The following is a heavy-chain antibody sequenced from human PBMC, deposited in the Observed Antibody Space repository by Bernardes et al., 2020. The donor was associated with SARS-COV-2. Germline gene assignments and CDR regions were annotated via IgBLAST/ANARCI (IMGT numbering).Heavy chain of an antibody. CDR3: AGSSCGIDCYIGGLRSWDYGMDV. D-gene: IGHD2-21*02. Sequence: SEPLSLTCSVSGGSNSSSNYSCGWIRQAPGMGLEWMGSIYSSGYSYYSTSLQSRVPESVDTSKNQFSLRLSFVTAAGTAVYYCAGSSCGIDCYIGGLRSWDYGMDVWGQGITVTVSS. CDR1: GGSNSSSNYS. V-gene: IGHV4-39*01. CDR2: IYSSGYS. J-gene: IGHJ6*02.